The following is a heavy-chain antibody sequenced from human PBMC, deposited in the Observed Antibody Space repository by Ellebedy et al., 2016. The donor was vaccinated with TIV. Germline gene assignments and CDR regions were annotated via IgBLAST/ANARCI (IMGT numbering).Heavy chain of an antibody. Sequence: AASVKVSCKASGGTFSSYGISWVRQAPGQGLEWMGGIIPILGKANYAQKFQGRVTITADESTYTADMELSSLRSEDTAVYYCERVGNYYGGNPSYYFDYWGQGTLVTVSS. CDR2: IIPILGKA. CDR1: GGTFSSYG. V-gene: IGHV1-69*10. CDR3: ERVGNYYGGNPSYYFDY. J-gene: IGHJ4*02. D-gene: IGHD4-23*01.